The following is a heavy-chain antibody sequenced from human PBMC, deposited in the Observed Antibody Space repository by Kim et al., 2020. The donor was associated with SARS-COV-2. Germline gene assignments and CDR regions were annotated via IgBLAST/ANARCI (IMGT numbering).Heavy chain of an antibody. D-gene: IGHD6-19*01. CDR2: IYYSGST. CDR1: GGSISSYY. V-gene: IGHV4-59*08. Sequence: SETLSLTCTVSGGSISSYYWSWIRQPPGKGLEWIGYIYYSGSTNYNPSLKSRVTISVDTSKNQFSLKLSSVTAADTAVYYCARHGGYSSGWLIFDYWGQGTLVTVSS. CDR3: ARHGGYSSGWLIFDY. J-gene: IGHJ4*02.